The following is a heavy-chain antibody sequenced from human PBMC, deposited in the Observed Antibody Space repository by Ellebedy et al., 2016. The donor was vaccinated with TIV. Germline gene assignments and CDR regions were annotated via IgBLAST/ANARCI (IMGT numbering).Heavy chain of an antibody. CDR3: TKRADNWGFFDY. D-gene: IGHD1-1*01. V-gene: IGHV3-23*01. J-gene: IGHJ4*02. CDR1: GFTFSDYV. CDR2: GSESDGRT. Sequence: GESLKISCEASGFTFSDYVMAWVRQVPGKGLEWVSAGSESDGRTFYADSVKGRFTISRDNSKNTLFLQMNSLTAGDTTVYYCTKRADNWGFFDYWGQGTLVTVSS.